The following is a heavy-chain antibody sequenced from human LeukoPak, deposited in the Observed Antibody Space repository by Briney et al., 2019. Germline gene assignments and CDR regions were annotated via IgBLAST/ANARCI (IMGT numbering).Heavy chain of an antibody. D-gene: IGHD2-21*01. CDR2: IYYSGST. J-gene: IGHJ4*02. V-gene: IGHV4-59*12. CDR3: ARGSKGRMVKTFDY. CDR1: GGSISSYY. Sequence: SETLSLTCTVSGGSISSYYWSWIRQPPGKGLEWIGYIYYSGSTNYNPSLKSRVTISVDTSKNQFSLKLSSVTAADTAVYYCARGSKGRMVKTFDYWGQGTLVTVSS.